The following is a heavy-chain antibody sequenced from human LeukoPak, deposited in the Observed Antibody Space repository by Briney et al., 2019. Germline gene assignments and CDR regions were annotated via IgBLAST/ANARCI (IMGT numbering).Heavy chain of an antibody. D-gene: IGHD3-10*02. CDR1: GYSISSGYY. Sequence: SETLSLTCTVSGYSISSGYYWGWIRQPPGKGLEWMGSIFRSGSTYYNPSLKSRVTISVDTSKNQFSLKLRSVTAADTAMYFCAREQKSAMLKIDAFDFWGQGTMVTVSS. V-gene: IGHV4-38-2*02. CDR2: IFRSGST. J-gene: IGHJ3*01. CDR3: AREQKSAMLKIDAFDF.